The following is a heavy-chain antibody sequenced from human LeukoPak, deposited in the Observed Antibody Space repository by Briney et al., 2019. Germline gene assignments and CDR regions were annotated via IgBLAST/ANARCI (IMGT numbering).Heavy chain of an antibody. D-gene: IGHD5-18*01. CDR2: ITSGGESA. CDR1: GFSFRNYH. V-gene: IGHV3-64*02. J-gene: IGHJ4*02. Sequence: GGSLRLSCAASGFSFRNYHMHWVRQPPGKRLEYVSAITSGGESAYYADSVKGRFTVSKDYSKNTLYLEMGSLRAEDMAVYYCVRRDVIGGYSYDYWGQGTLVTVSS. CDR3: VRRDVIGGYSYDY.